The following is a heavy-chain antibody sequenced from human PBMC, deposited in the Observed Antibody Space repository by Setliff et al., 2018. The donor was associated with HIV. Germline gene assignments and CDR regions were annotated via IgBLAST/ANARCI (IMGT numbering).Heavy chain of an antibody. Sequence: ASVKVSCKASGYTFTGHDLHWVRQAPGQGLEWMGWINPSDGSTTYAQKFQGRVTMTSDTSTSTVYMDLSSLRSEDTAVYYCARGGHYSGSYLPRDYYMDVWGKGTTVTVSS. CDR1: GYTFTGHD. CDR3: ARGGHYSGSYLPRDYYMDV. CDR2: INPSDGST. D-gene: IGHD1-26*01. J-gene: IGHJ6*03. V-gene: IGHV1-46*01.